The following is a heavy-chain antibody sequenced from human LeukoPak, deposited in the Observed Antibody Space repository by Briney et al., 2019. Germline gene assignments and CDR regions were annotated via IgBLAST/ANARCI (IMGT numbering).Heavy chain of an antibody. Sequence: SETLSLTCAVYGGSFSGYYWSWIRQPPGKGLEWIGEINHSGSTNYNPSLKSRVTISVDTSKNQFSLKLSSVTAADTALYYCARGRVGVPPPRRTLRPRPYYFDYWGQGTLVTVSS. CDR2: INHSGST. J-gene: IGHJ4*02. CDR3: ARGRVGVPPPRRTLRPRPYYFDY. V-gene: IGHV4-34*01. D-gene: IGHD3-10*01. CDR1: GGSFSGYY.